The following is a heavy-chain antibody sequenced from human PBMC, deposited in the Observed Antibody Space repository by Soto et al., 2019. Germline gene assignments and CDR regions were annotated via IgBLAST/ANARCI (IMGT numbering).Heavy chain of an antibody. Sequence: ASVKVSCKATGCTFSAYTINWVRRARGQSLEWMGWINAGSGNTKYSQNFQGRVSITRDTSASTVYMELTGLTSEDTAVYYCARDTETLGPRANDALDIWGQGTMVTVSS. J-gene: IGHJ3*02. CDR1: GCTFSAYT. D-gene: IGHD3-3*02. CDR3: ARDTETLGPRANDALDI. CDR2: INAGSGNT. V-gene: IGHV1-3*01.